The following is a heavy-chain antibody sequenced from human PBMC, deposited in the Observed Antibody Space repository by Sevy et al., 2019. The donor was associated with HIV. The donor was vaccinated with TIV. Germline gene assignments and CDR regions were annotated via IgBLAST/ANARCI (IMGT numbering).Heavy chain of an antibody. CDR3: ARDLMIPHYGMDV. CDR2: IYYSGST. J-gene: IGHJ6*02. D-gene: IGHD3-16*01. V-gene: IGHV4-59*01. Sequence: SETLSLTCTVSGGSISSYYWSWIRQPPGKGLEWIGYIYYSGSTNYNPSLKSRVTISVDTSKNQFSLKLSSVTAADTAVYYCARDLMIPHYGMDVWGQGTMVTVSS. CDR1: GGSISSYY.